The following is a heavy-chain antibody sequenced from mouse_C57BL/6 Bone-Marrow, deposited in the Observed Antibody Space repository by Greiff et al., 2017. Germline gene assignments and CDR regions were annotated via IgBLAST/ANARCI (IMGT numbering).Heavy chain of an antibody. CDR3: TTDDGSSLYFDY. CDR2: IDPENGDT. J-gene: IGHJ2*01. V-gene: IGHV14-4*01. D-gene: IGHD1-1*01. CDR1: GFNIKDDY. Sequence: VQLQQSGAELVRPGASVKLSCTASGFNIKDDYMHWVKQRPEQGLEWIGWIDPENGDTEYASKFQGKATITADTSSNTAYLQLSSLTSEDTAVYYCTTDDGSSLYFDYWGQGTTLTVSS.